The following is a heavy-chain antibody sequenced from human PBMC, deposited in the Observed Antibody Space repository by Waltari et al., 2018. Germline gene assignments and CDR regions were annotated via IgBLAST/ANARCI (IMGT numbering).Heavy chain of an antibody. V-gene: IGHV3-7*01. CDR3: AGGRVGAGDDY. J-gene: IGHJ4*02. D-gene: IGHD1-26*01. CDR1: GFTFSSYW. Sequence: EVQLVESGGGLVQPGGSLRLSCAASGFTFSSYWMSWVRQAPGKGPEWVANIKHDGIDKYYVDSVKGQFTISRDDAKNSLYLQMNSLRAEDTAVYYCAGGRVGAGDDYWGQGTLVTVSS. CDR2: IKHDGIDK.